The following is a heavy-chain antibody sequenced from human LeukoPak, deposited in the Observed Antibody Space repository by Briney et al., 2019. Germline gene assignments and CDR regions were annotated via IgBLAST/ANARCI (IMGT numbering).Heavy chain of an antibody. D-gene: IGHD3-9*01. Sequence: PSETLSLTCTVSGGSISSGDYYWSWIRQPPGKGLEWIGYIYYSGSTYYNPSLKSRVTISVDTSKNQFSLKLSPVTAADTAVYYCARWRGYFDWFDNWFDPWGQGTLVTVSS. CDR2: IYYSGST. V-gene: IGHV4-30-4*01. J-gene: IGHJ5*02. CDR3: ARWRGYFDWFDNWFDP. CDR1: GGSISSGDYY.